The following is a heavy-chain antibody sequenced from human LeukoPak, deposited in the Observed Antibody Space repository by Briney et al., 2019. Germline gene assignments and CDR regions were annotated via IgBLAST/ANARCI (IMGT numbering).Heavy chain of an antibody. J-gene: IGHJ4*02. CDR3: ARDDSSGPQVY. D-gene: IGHD3-22*01. CDR2: INPSGGST. CDR1: GYTFSSYY. V-gene: IGHV1-46*01. Sequence: ASVKVSCKASGYTFSSYYMHWVRRAPGQGLEWMGIINPSGGSTKYAQKLQGRVTMTRDTSTSTVYMELSSLRSEDTAVYYCARDDSSGPQVYWGQGTLVTVSS.